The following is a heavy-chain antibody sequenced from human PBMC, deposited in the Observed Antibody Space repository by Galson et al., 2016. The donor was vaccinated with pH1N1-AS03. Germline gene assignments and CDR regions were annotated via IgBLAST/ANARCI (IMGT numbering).Heavy chain of an antibody. Sequence: SLRLSCAASGFTFDDYAMHWVRQPPGKGLEWVSFITWDGASTYYADSVRGRFTISRDSGKHSVYLQMDSLRGEDTALYYCAKDMHHRSAWEVFVSWGQGTLVTVSS. CDR2: ITWDGAST. CDR3: AKDMHHRSAWEVFVS. D-gene: IGHD1-26*01. V-gene: IGHV3-43D*03. J-gene: IGHJ5*02. CDR1: GFTFDDYA.